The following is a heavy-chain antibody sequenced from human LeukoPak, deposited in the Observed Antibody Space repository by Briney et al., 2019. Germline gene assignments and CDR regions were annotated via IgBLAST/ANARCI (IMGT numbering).Heavy chain of an antibody. J-gene: IGHJ5*02. D-gene: IGHD1-7*01. V-gene: IGHV6-1*01. CDR1: GDSVSSNSAA. CDR3: ARDSAGVTGTTKGWFDP. CDR2: TYYRSKWYN. Sequence: SQTLSLTCAISGDSVSSNSAAWNWIRQSPSRGLERLGRTYYRSKWYNDYAVSVKSRITINPDTSKNQFSLQLNSVTPEDTAVYYCARDSAGVTGTTKGWFDPWGQGTLVTVSS.